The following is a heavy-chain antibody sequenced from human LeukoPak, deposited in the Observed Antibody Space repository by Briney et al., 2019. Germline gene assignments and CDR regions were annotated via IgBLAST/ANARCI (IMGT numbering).Heavy chain of an antibody. Sequence: GGSLRLSCAVSGFTFSTYGMHWVRQAPGKGLEWVAVIWNDGSEKYHADSVKGRFTISRDNSKNTLYLQMNSLRAEDTAVYYCARGFCSSIGCATGWKFDYWGQGTLVTVSS. D-gene: IGHD2-2*01. CDR2: IWNDGSEK. V-gene: IGHV3-33*01. CDR1: GFTFSTYG. J-gene: IGHJ4*02. CDR3: ARGFCSSIGCATGWKFDY.